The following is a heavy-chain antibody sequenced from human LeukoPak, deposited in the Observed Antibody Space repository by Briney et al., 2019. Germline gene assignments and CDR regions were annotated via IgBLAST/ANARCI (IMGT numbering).Heavy chain of an antibody. CDR3: ATDGLYCSSTNRYFDY. D-gene: IGHD2-2*01. CDR1: GFTFSTYA. CDR2: ISGSGGST. J-gene: IGHJ4*02. Sequence: GGSLRLTCAGSGFTFSTYAMSWVRQAPGKGLEWVSDISGSGGSTHYADSVKGRFTISRDNSKNTLHLQMNSLRAEDTAVYYCATDGLYCSSTNRYFDYWGQGTLVTVSS. V-gene: IGHV3-23*01.